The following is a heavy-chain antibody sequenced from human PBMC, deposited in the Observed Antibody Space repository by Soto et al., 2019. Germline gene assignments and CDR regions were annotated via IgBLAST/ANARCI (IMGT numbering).Heavy chain of an antibody. CDR1: GGPFRGYY. V-gene: IGHV4-34*01. CDR2: INHSGST. CDR3: WRDRYKYGSGIYDCYYDHYVMDV. D-gene: IGHD3-10*01. J-gene: IGHJ6*02. Sequence: LSLPVSVPGGPFRGYYGSWIRQPPGKGLEWLGEINHSGSTNYNTSFQSRVTISVDTSKHPFSLTLIAVTAADTGVYYCWRDRYKYGSGIYDCYYDHYVMDVWGQGTTVTVAS.